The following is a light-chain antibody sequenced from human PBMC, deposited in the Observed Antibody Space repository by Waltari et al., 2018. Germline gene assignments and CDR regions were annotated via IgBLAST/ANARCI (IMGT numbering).Light chain of an antibody. CDR2: DTS. CDR1: QSVDRY. V-gene: IGKV3-11*01. J-gene: IGKJ4*01. CDR3: QQRKNWPPLT. Sequence: ETVLTQSPATLSLSPGERATLPSRASQSVDRYLAWYQQKPGQAPRLLIYDTSNRATGTPARFSGSGSGTDFTLTISSLEPEDFAVYYCQQRKNWPPLTFGGGTKVEIK.